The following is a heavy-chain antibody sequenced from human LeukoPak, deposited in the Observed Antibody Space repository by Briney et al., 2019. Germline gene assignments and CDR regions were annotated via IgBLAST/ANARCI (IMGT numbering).Heavy chain of an antibody. CDR3: ARVIPDYYDSSGYPLFFDY. Sequence: ASVKVSCKASGYTFSNYGVSWVRQAPGRGLEWLGWISAYNGNTHYAQKLQGRVTLTTDTSTSTAYMEVRSLRSDDTAVYFCARVIPDYYDSSGYPLFFDYWGQGTLVTVSS. CDR1: GYTFSNYG. D-gene: IGHD3-22*01. V-gene: IGHV1-18*01. J-gene: IGHJ4*02. CDR2: ISAYNGNT.